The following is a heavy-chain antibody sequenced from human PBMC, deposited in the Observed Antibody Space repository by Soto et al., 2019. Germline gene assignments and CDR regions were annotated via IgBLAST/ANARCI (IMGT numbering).Heavy chain of an antibody. Sequence: GSSVKVSCKTSGYTFTACGLAWLRQAPGQRPEWMGWVCTRNTDTNYAQKFQGRVTMTTDTSTTTTYMELRSLRSDDTAVYYRARELNTDSSAYYPFAYWGQRTLVTVSS. CDR3: ARELNTDSSAYYPFAY. D-gene: IGHD3-22*01. CDR1: GYTFTACG. V-gene: IGHV1-18*01. CDR2: VCTRNTDT. J-gene: IGHJ4*02.